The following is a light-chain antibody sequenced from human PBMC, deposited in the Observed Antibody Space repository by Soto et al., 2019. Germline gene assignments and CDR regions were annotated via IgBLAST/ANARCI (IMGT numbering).Light chain of an antibody. V-gene: IGLV2-11*01. J-gene: IGLJ3*02. CDR1: SSDVGAYKY. CDR2: AVT. CDR3: CSYAGSYTGV. Sequence: QSVLTQPHSVSGSPGQSVTISCTGTSSDVGAYKYVSWYQQHPGKAPKLMIYAVTMRPSGFTDRFSGSKSGNTASLTISRLQAEDEADYYCCSYAGSYTGVFGGGTKLTVL.